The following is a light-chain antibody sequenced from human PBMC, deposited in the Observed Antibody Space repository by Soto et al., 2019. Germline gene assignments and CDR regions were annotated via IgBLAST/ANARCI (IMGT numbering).Light chain of an antibody. CDR1: SSDVGGYNY. Sequence: SVVAQPSPLTGSPGQSVTLSCPGNSSDVGGYNYVSWYQQHPGKAPNLMIYDVSNRPPGVSNRFSAPKPGNTAPLPISGLQAEDEADYYCSSNTSSTPPFGTGTKVTAL. V-gene: IGLV2-14*01. J-gene: IGLJ1*01. CDR3: SSNTSSTPP. CDR2: DVS.